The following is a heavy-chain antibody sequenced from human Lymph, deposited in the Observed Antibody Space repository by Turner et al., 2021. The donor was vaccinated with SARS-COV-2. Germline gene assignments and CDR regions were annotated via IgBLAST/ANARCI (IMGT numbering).Heavy chain of an antibody. CDR2: ISYDGRNK. Sequence: QVQLVESGGGVVQPGRSLRLSCAASGFTFSTYAMHWVRQAPGKGLEWVALISYDGRNKYYADSVKGRFTISRDNSKNTLYLQMNSLRTEDTAVYYCARDVGGYLGYWGQGTLVTVSS. D-gene: IGHD3-16*01. V-gene: IGHV3-30*04. CDR3: ARDVGGYLGY. CDR1: GFTFSTYA. J-gene: IGHJ4*02.